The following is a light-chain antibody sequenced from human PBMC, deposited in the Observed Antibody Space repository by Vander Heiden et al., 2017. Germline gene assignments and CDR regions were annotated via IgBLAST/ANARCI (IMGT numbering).Light chain of an antibody. CDR3: ATWDNRLNVVM. Sequence: QSVLTQPPSVSAAPGQKVTISCSGGSSNIGNNHVSWYRQVPGTVPNLLIYDSDQRPSRIPARFSGSRSGTSATLDITGLQTGDEADYYCATWDNRLNVVMFGGGTKVT. J-gene: IGLJ3*02. CDR2: DSD. V-gene: IGLV1-51*01. CDR1: SSNIGNNH.